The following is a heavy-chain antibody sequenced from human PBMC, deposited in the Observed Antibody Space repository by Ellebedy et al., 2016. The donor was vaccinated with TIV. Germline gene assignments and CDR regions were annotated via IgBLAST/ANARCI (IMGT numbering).Heavy chain of an antibody. CDR2: IIPIFGTA. J-gene: IGHJ4*02. D-gene: IGHD3-16*01. CDR3: AGGGMANHFDY. CDR1: GCTFSSYA. Sequence: AASVKVSCKASGCTFSSYAISWVRQAPGQGLEWMGGIIPIFGTANYAQKFQGRVTITADESTSTAYMELSSLRSEDTAVYYCAGGGMANHFDYWGQGTLVTVSS. V-gene: IGHV1-69*13.